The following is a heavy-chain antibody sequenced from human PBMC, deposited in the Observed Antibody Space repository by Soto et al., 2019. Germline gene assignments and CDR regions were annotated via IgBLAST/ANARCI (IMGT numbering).Heavy chain of an antibody. CDR2: ISSSSSYT. CDR1: GFTFSDYY. J-gene: IGHJ4*02. D-gene: IGHD5-18*01. Sequence: GGSLRLSCAASGFTFSDYYMSWIRQAPGKGLEWVSYISSSSSYTNYADSVKGRFTISRDNAKNSLYLQMNSLRAEDTAVYYCARGRDTAMVFDYWGQGTLVTVSS. CDR3: ARGRDTAMVFDY. V-gene: IGHV3-11*05.